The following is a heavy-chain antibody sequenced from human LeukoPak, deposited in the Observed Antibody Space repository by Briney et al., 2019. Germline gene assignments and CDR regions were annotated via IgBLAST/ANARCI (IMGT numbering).Heavy chain of an antibody. J-gene: IGHJ3*02. Sequence: GGSLRLSCAASGFTVSSNYMSWVRQAPGKGLEWVSVIYSGGSTYYADSVKGRFTISRDNSKNTLYLQMNSLRAEDTAVYYCAREYYDFWSGYPSRDAFDIWGQGTMVTVSS. CDR2: IYSGGST. CDR1: GFTVSSNY. CDR3: AREYYDFWSGYPSRDAFDI. D-gene: IGHD3-3*01. V-gene: IGHV3-66*01.